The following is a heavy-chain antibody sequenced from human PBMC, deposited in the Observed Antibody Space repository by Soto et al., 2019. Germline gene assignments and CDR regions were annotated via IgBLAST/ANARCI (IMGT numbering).Heavy chain of an antibody. CDR2: ICYSGST. CDR3: ARRYGWAFDI. J-gene: IGHJ3*02. Sequence: SETLSLTCAVYGGSFSGYDGIWIRQPPGKGLEWIGYICYSGSTNYNPSLKSRVTISVDTSKNQFSLKLSSVTAADTAVYYCARRYGWAFDIWGQGTMVTVSS. V-gene: IGHV4-59*08. CDR1: GGSFSGYD. D-gene: IGHD3-16*01.